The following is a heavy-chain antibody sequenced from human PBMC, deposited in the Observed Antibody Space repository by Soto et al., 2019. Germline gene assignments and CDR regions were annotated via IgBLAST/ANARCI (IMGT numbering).Heavy chain of an antibody. D-gene: IGHD2-2*01. J-gene: IGHJ6*02. CDR3: ARDYETSSAGYYYYGMDV. CDR2: ISHDGNIK. Sequence: QVQLVESGGGVVQPGRSLRLSCAASGFTFRSYAMHWVRQAPGKGLEWVATISHDGNIKYYADSVKGRFAISRDNSMNPVFLQMTSLRPEAPARYYCARDYETSSAGYYYYGMDVWGHGTTVTVSS. CDR1: GFTFRSYA. V-gene: IGHV3-30*09.